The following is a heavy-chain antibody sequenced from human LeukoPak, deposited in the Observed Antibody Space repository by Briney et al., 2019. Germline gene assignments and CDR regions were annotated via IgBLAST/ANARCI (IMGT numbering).Heavy chain of an antibody. Sequence: ASVKVSCTVSGYTLTELSMHWVRQAPGKGLEWMGGFDPEDGETIYAQKFQGRVTLTRSTSISTAYMELRSLTSEDTAVYYCARDYGGNSGWFDPWGQGTLVTVSS. V-gene: IGHV1-24*01. CDR3: ARDYGGNSGWFDP. J-gene: IGHJ5*02. CDR1: GYTLTELS. D-gene: IGHD4-23*01. CDR2: FDPEDGET.